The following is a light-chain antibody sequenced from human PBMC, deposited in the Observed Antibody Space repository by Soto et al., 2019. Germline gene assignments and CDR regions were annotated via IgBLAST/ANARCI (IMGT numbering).Light chain of an antibody. J-gene: IGKJ2*01. Sequence: DTVVSQSPLSLPVSPGEPASISCRSSQSLLHSNGYNDLERYVQKPWQSPQLLVSLGSTRASRVPDRFSGSGSGADFTRKISREEAHDVGVHYCMQSLGAQPFTFGQGAKLEI. V-gene: IGKV2-28*01. CDR3: MQSLGAQPFT. CDR2: LGS. CDR1: QSLLHSNGYND.